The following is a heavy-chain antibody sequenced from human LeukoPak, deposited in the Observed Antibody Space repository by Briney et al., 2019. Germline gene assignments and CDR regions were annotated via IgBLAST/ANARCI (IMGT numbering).Heavy chain of an antibody. J-gene: IGHJ4*02. D-gene: IGHD3-22*01. V-gene: IGHV6-1*01. CDR1: GDSVSSNSVT. CDR2: TYYRSTWYN. Sequence: SQTLSLTCAISGDSVSSNSVTWNWIRQSPSRGLEWLGRTYYRSTWYNDYAVSVRGRITVNPDTSKNQFSLHLNSVTPEDTAVYYCAREYVDYYDSSATWGQGTLVTVSS. CDR3: AREYVDYYDSSAT.